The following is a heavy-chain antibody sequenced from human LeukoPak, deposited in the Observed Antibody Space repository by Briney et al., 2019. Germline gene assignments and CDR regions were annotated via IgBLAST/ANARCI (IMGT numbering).Heavy chain of an antibody. CDR3: ARATWGDYYMDV. Sequence: SETLSLTCTVSGGSISSGGYYWSWIRQPPGKGLEWIGYIYYSGSTNYNPSLKSRVTISVDTSKNQFSLKLSSVTAADTAVYYCARATWGDYYMDVWGKGTTVTVSS. D-gene: IGHD2/OR15-2a*01. J-gene: IGHJ6*03. CDR2: IYYSGST. V-gene: IGHV4-61*08. CDR1: GGSISSGGYY.